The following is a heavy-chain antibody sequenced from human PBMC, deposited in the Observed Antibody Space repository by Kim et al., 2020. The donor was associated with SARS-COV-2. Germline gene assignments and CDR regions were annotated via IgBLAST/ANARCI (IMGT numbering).Heavy chain of an antibody. Sequence: TTFYTDSGKGRFTVSRDNSKNTLYLQMNSLRAEDTAIYYCAKDHLREKGDCRGQGTLVTVSS. D-gene: IGHD3-16*01. J-gene: IGHJ4*02. CDR2: TT. V-gene: IGHV3-23*03. CDR3: AKDHLREKGDC.